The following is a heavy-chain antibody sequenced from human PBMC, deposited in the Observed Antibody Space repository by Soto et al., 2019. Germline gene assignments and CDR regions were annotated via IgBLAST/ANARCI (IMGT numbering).Heavy chain of an antibody. CDR2: IYYSGST. CDR3: ARGSSIAGLYYGMDV. J-gene: IGHJ6*02. CDR1: GGSVSSGGDY. Sequence: SETLSLTGTVSGGSVSSGGDYWSWIRQHPGKGLEWIGYIYYSGSTYYNPSLKSRVTISLDTSKNQFSLKLSSVTAADTAVYYCARGSSIAGLYYGMDVWGQGTTVTVSS. V-gene: IGHV4-31*03. D-gene: IGHD6-6*01.